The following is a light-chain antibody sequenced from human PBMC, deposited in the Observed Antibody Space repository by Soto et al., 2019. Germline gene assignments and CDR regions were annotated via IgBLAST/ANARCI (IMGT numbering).Light chain of an antibody. CDR2: SVS. J-gene: IGLJ1*01. Sequence: QSALTQPASVSGSPGQSITISSSGTSSDIGAYDHVAWFQQFPGKTPKLVIYSVSNRPSGVSYRFSGSKSGNTASLTISGLQADDEADYYCISYTVSRSYVFGPGTKLTVL. CDR3: ISYTVSRSYV. V-gene: IGLV2-14*01. CDR1: SSDIGAYDH.